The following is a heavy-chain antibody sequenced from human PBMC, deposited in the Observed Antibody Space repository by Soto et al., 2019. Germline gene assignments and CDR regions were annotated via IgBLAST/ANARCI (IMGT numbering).Heavy chain of an antibody. Sequence: SETLSLTCAVSGYSISSGYYWGWIRQPPGKGLEWIGSIYHSGSTYYNPSLKSRVTISVDTSKNQYSLKLSSVTAADTAVYYCARSTMVRGVIHWFDPWGQGTLVTVSS. CDR2: IYHSGST. V-gene: IGHV4-38-2*01. CDR1: GYSISSGYY. CDR3: ARSTMVRGVIHWFDP. J-gene: IGHJ5*02. D-gene: IGHD3-10*01.